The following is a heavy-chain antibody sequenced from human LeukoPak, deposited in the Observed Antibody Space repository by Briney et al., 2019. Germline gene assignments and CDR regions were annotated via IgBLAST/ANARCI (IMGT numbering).Heavy chain of an antibody. Sequence: SETLSLNCTVSGGSISSGDYYWSWIRQPPGKGLEWIGYIYYSGSTYYNPSLKSRVTISVDTSKNQFSLKLSSVTAADTAVYYCARVFSFGVVTTHYFDYWGQGTLVTVSS. D-gene: IGHD3-3*01. CDR3: ARVFSFGVVTTHYFDY. CDR1: GGSISSGDYY. CDR2: IYYSGST. J-gene: IGHJ4*02. V-gene: IGHV4-30-4*08.